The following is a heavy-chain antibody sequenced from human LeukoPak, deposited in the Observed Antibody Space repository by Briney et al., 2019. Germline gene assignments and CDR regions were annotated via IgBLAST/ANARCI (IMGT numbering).Heavy chain of an antibody. Sequence: ASVKVSCKASGYTFTGYYIHWVRQAPGQGLEWMGWINPNSGGTKYAQKFQGRVTMTKDTSISTAYMELSSLTSDDTALYYCATDGAVAGTAYPEYWGQGTLVTVSS. CDR3: ATDGAVAGTAYPEY. CDR2: INPNSGGT. D-gene: IGHD6-19*01. CDR1: GYTFTGYY. V-gene: IGHV1-2*02. J-gene: IGHJ4*02.